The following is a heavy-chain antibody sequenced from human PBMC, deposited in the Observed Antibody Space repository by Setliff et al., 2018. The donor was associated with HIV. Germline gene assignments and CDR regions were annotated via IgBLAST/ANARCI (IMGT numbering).Heavy chain of an antibody. D-gene: IGHD3-9*01. CDR2: IAYSGST. CDR1: GGSFSNSYYF. Sequence: SETLSLTCNVSGGSFSNSYYFWGWIRQPPGQGLEWIGSIAYSGSTYYNPSLKSRVTMSVDTSKNQFSLKLSSVTAADTAVYYCARHRQGLTGSTPGYYMDVWGKGTTVTVSS. CDR3: ARHRQGLTGSTPGYYMDV. V-gene: IGHV4-39*01. J-gene: IGHJ6*03.